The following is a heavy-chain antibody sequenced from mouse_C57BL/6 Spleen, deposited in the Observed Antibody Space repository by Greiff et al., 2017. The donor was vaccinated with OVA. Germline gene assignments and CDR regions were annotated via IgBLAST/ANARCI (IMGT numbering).Heavy chain of an antibody. CDR1: GFTFSSYA. CDR2: ISDGGSYT. Sequence: EVKLMESGGGLVKPGGSLKLSCAASGFTFSSYAMSWVRQTPEKRLEWVATISDGGSYTYYPDNVKGQFTISRDKAKNNLYLQMSHLKSEDTAMYYCARDYSNFAWFAYWGQGTLVTVSA. D-gene: IGHD2-5*01. J-gene: IGHJ3*01. CDR3: ARDYSNFAWFAY. V-gene: IGHV5-4*03.